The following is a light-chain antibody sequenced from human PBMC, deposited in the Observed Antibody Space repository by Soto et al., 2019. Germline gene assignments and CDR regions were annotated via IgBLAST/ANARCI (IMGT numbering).Light chain of an antibody. J-gene: IGLJ1*01. CDR1: SNDIGAYKY. CDR2: EVS. V-gene: IGLV2-14*01. CDR3: SSYTTGSTLYV. Sequence: QSALTQPASVSGSPGQSITISCTGSSNDIGAYKYVSWYQQYPGKAPKRIIFEVSNRPSGVSNRFSGSKSGNTAYLTIAGLQAEDEADYHCSSYTTGSTLYVFGGGTKVTVL.